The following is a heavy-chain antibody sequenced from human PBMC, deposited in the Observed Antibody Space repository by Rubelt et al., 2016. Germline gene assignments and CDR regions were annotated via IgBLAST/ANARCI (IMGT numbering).Heavy chain of an antibody. CDR3: ARQAPDYYDSSGYQDY. CDR1: GGSLSGYY. CDR2: INNSGTT. D-gene: IGHD3-22*01. J-gene: IGHJ4*02. V-gene: IGHV4-34*01. Sequence: QVQLQQWGAGLLKPSETLSLTCAVYGGSLSGYYWSWIRQPPGKGLEWIGEINNSGTTNYNPSLKGRVTIAVDTSKNQLCLKLSSVTAADTAVYYCARQAPDYYDSSGYQDYWGQGTLVTVSS.